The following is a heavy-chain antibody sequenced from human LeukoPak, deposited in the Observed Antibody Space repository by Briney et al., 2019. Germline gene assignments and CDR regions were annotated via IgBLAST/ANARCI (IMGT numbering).Heavy chain of an antibody. CDR1: GFTFSSYS. J-gene: IGHJ1*01. CDR3: ARDPTRDGSGYYLAAEYFQH. V-gene: IGHV3-48*02. CDR2: ISSSSSTI. D-gene: IGHD3-22*01. Sequence: GGSLRLSCAASGFTFSSYSMNWVRQAPGKGLEWVSYISSSSSTIYYADSVKGRFTISRDNAKNSLYLQMNSLRDEDTAVYYCARDPTRDGSGYYLAAEYFQHWGQGTMATVPS.